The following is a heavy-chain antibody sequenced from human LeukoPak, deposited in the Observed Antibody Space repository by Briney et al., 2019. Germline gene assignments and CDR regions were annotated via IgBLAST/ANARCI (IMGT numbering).Heavy chain of an antibody. CDR2: IYTSGST. CDR1: GGSISGGSYY. D-gene: IGHD4-11*01. Sequence: PLQTLSPTCTVSGGSISGGSYYWSWIRQPAGKGLEWIGCIYTSGSTNYNPSLKSRVTISVDTSKNQFSLKLSSVTAADTAVYYCARGPGLQAFDYWGQGTLVTVSS. CDR3: ARGPGLQAFDY. V-gene: IGHV4-61*02. J-gene: IGHJ4*02.